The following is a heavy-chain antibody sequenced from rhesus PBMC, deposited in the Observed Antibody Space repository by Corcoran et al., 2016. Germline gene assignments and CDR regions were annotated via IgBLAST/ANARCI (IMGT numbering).Heavy chain of an antibody. D-gene: IGHD1-44*01. Sequence: QLQLQESGPGLGKPSETLSLTCAVAGGPISGSWWSWLRPSPGRGLEWIGRIDSSGSTDYNPSLKSRVILSRDTSKNQFSLKLSSVTAADTAMYYCVRDGKPHQMFDYWGQGVLVTVSS. V-gene: IGHV4-160*01. CDR3: VRDGKPHQMFDY. CDR2: IDSSGST. J-gene: IGHJ4*01. CDR1: GGPISGSW.